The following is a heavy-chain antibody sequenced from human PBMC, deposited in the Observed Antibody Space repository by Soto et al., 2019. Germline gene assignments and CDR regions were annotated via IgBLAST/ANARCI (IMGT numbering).Heavy chain of an antibody. D-gene: IGHD6-6*01. CDR1: GDTFSNYA. V-gene: IGHV1-69*10. J-gene: IGHJ6*02. CDR3: ARGSSSSVVLFGYYYGMDV. Sequence: SVKVSCKASGDTFSNYAISWVRQAPGQGLEWMGGIIPILGTPTYAQKFQGRVTITADKSTSTAYMELSSLRSEDTAVYYCARGSSSSVVLFGYYYGMDVWGQGTTVTVSS. CDR2: IIPILGTP.